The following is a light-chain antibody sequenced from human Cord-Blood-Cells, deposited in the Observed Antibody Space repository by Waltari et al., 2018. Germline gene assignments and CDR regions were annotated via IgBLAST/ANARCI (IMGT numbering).Light chain of an antibody. CDR2: KDS. CDR3: YPAADINLV. Sequence: HELTQPSSVSVSPGQTARSTCSGAVLAKKYGRWFQQKPSQAPALVIYKDSERPSGIPDRVSDSSTGTTVTFSISGAQADDAADYYCYPAADINLVFGGGTKLTVL. V-gene: IGLV3-27*01. CDR1: VLAKKY. J-gene: IGLJ3*02.